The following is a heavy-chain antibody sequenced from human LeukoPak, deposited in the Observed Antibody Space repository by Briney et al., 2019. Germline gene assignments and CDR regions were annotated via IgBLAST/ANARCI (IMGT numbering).Heavy chain of an antibody. J-gene: IGHJ6*03. D-gene: IGHD3-22*01. CDR2: IYYSGST. CDR1: GGSISYSSYY. Sequence: SETLSLTCTVSGGSISYSSYYWGWIRQPPGKGLEWIGSIYYSGSTYYNPSLKSRVTISVDTSKNQFSLKLSSVTAADTAVYYCARDRRYDSGGYYYANYMDVWGKGTTVTVSS. V-gene: IGHV4-39*07. CDR3: ARDRRYDSGGYYYANYMDV.